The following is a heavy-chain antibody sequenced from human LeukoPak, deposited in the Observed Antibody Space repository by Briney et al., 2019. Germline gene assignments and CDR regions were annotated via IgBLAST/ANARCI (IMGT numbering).Heavy chain of an antibody. CDR3: VRRVVGAMPFDY. D-gene: IGHD1-26*01. J-gene: IGHJ4*02. V-gene: IGHV3-48*02. Sequence: GGSLRLSCAASGFTFSSYNMNWVRQAPGKGLEWISYITTSSSEIYYADSVKGRFTISRDNAKNSLYLQMYSLRDEDTAVYYCVRRVVGAMPFDYWGQGTLVTVSS. CDR2: ITTSSSEI. CDR1: GFTFSSYN.